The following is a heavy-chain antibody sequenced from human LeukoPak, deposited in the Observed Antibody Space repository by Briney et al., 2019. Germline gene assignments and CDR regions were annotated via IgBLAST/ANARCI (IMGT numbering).Heavy chain of an antibody. CDR2: IYSGGST. CDR3: ARVGDCGRASCYAIDY. J-gene: IGHJ4*02. D-gene: IGHD2-2*01. V-gene: IGHV3-66*01. Sequence: GGSLRLSCSASGFTFSNYAMLWVRQAPGKGLEWVSIIYSGGSTYYTDSVRGRFIISRDISKNTLYLQMNSLRAEDTAVYYCARVGDCGRASCYAIDYWGQGTLVTVSS. CDR1: GFTFSNYA.